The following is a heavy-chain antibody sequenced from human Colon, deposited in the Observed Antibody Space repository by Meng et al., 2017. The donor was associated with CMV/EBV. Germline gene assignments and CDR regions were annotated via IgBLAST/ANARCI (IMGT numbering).Heavy chain of an antibody. J-gene: IGHJ5*02. CDR3: AREGVGRWFDP. CDR2: INPYRGDT. CDR1: GYTFTGYY. Sequence: ASVKVSCKASGYTFTGYYMHWVRQAPGQGLEWMGWINPYRGDTNYAQKFQGRVIMSTDTPTSTAYMELRSLRPDDTAVYYCAREGVGRWFDPWGQGTLVTVSS. V-gene: IGHV1-2*02.